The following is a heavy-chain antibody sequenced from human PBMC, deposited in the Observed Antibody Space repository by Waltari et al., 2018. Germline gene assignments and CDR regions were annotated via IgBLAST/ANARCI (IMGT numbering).Heavy chain of an antibody. J-gene: IGHJ4*02. D-gene: IGHD3-10*01. V-gene: IGHV4-31*03. CDR2: IYYSGST. CDR1: GCSISSGGYY. CDR3: ARAVPAPHYYFDY. Sequence: QVQLQESGPGLVKPSQTLSPTCTVSGCSISSGGYYWSWIRQHPGKGLEWIGYIYYSGSTYYNPSLKSRVTISVDTSKNQFSLKLSSVTAADTAVYYCARAVPAPHYYFDYWGQGTLVTVSS.